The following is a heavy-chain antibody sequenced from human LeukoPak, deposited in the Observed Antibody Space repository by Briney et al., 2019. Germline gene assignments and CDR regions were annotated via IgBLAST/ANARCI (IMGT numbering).Heavy chain of an antibody. CDR2: IYPGDSDT. CDR1: GYNFITYC. D-gene: IGHD6-19*01. Sequence: GESLKISCKGSGYNFITYCIAWVRRMPGKGLEWMGIIYPGDSDTRYSPSFQGQVTISADKSISTAYLQWSSLKASDTAMYYCARAPLGGGWPFHGMDVWGKGTTVTVSS. J-gene: IGHJ6*04. V-gene: IGHV5-51*01. CDR3: ARAPLGGGWPFHGMDV.